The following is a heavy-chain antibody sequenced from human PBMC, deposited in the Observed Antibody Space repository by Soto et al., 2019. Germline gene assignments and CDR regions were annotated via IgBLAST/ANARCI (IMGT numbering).Heavy chain of an antibody. V-gene: IGHV1-69*01. CDR2: IIPIVGTG. CDR1: GGTFSNYA. J-gene: IGHJ6*02. CDR3: ARVVILVPTASTHYYYHMDV. D-gene: IGHD2-2*01. Sequence: QVQLVQSGAEVRKPGSSVTVSCKASGGTFSNYAISWVRQAPGQGLEWMGGIIPIVGTGSYAQKFQGRVTITADEPTTTAYMEMSSLRFEDTAVYYCARVVILVPTASTHYYYHMDVWGPGTTVTVSS.